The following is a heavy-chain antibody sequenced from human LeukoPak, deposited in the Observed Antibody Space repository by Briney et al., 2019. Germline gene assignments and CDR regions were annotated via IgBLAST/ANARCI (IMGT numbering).Heavy chain of an antibody. V-gene: IGHV4-59*12. CDR2: IYYSGST. J-gene: IGHJ4*02. D-gene: IGHD3/OR15-3a*01. CDR3: AREARGLFY. Sequence: SETLSLTCTVSGGSISSYYWSWIRQPPGKGLEWIGYIYYSGSTNYNPSLKSRVTISVDTSKNQFSLKLSSVTAADTAMYYCAREARGLFYWGQGTLVTVSS. CDR1: GGSISSYY.